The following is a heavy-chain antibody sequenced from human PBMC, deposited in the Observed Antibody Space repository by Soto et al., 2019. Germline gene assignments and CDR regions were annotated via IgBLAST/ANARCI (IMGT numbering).Heavy chain of an antibody. Sequence: PGESLKISCKGSGYSFTSYWIGWVRQMPGKGLEWMGIIYPGDSDTRYSPSFQGQVTISADKSISTAYLQWSSLKASDTAMYYCARCFEDSGYVVLNYFDYWGQGTLVTVSS. D-gene: IGHD5-12*01. CDR3: ARCFEDSGYVVLNYFDY. V-gene: IGHV5-51*01. CDR2: IYPGDSDT. J-gene: IGHJ4*02. CDR1: GYSFTSYW.